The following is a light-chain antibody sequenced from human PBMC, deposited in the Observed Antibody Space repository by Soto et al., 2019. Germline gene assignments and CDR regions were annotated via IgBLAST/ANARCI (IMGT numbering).Light chain of an antibody. J-gene: IGLJ1*01. CDR2: GNS. V-gene: IGLV1-40*01. CDR3: QSYDSSLSGRV. Sequence: QSVLTQPPSVSGAPGQRVTISCTGSSSNIGAGYDVHWYQQLPGTAPKLLIYGNSNRPSGVPDRFSGSKSGTSASLAITGLQSEDEADYYHQSYDSSLSGRVFGTGTKVTVL. CDR1: SSNIGAGYD.